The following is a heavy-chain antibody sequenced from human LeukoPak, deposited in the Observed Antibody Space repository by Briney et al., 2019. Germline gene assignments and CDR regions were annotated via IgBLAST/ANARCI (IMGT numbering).Heavy chain of an antibody. CDR3: AKDRRTLAAGGFDY. D-gene: IGHD6-13*01. CDR1: GFTFSSYW. CDR2: IKQDGSEK. J-gene: IGHJ4*02. Sequence: PGGSLRLSCAASGFTFSSYWMSWVRQAPGKGLEWVANIKQDGSEKYYVDSVKGRFTISRDNAKNSLYLQMNSLRAEDTAVYYCAKDRRTLAAGGFDYWGQGTLVTVSS. V-gene: IGHV3-7*03.